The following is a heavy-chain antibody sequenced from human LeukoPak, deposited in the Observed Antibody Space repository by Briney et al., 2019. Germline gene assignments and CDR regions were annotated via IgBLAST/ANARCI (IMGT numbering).Heavy chain of an antibody. V-gene: IGHV4-61*02. CDR1: GGSISSDGYY. Sequence: SQTLSLTCTVSGGSISSDGYYWSWIRQPAGKGLEWIGRIYTSGSTNYNPSLKGRVTISVDTAKNQFSLKLSSVIAADTAVYYCARERGVTYYYGSGSYPDYWGQGTLVAVSS. D-gene: IGHD3-10*01. CDR2: IYTSGST. J-gene: IGHJ4*02. CDR3: ARERGVTYYYGSGSYPDY.